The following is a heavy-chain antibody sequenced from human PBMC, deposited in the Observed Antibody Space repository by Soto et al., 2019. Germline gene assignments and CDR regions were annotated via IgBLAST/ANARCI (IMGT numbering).Heavy chain of an antibody. CDR2: INPNSGGT. D-gene: IGHD3-10*01. CDR1: GYTFTVYY. V-gene: IGHV1-2*04. CDR3: ARDVGRLPSSRNWFDP. Sequence: ASVKVSCKASGYTFTVYYMHWVLQAPGQGLEWMGWINPNSGGTNYAQKFQGWVTMTRDTSISTAYMELSRLRSDDTAVYYCARDVGRLPSSRNWFDPCGQGTLVTVSS. J-gene: IGHJ5*02.